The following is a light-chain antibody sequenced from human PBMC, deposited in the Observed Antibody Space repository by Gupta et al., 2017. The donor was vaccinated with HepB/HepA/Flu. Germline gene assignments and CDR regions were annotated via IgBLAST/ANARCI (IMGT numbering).Light chain of an antibody. CDR2: AAS. V-gene: IGKV3-20*01. Sequence: EIVLTQSPGTLSLSPGERATLSCRASQRVVLDDLAWFQQRPGQAPRLLIYAASTRAAGSPDRFSGSGSGTDFTLTISRLEPEDFGVYYCQEYGGSSCSFGQGTKLDIK. CDR3: QEYGGSSCS. J-gene: IGKJ2*04. CDR1: QRVVLDD.